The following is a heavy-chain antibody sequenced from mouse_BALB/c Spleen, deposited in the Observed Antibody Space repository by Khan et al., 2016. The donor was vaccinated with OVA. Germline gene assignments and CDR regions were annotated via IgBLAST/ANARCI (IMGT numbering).Heavy chain of an antibody. CDR2: INPNNGGT. CDR1: GYTFTDYN. V-gene: IGHV1-18*01. J-gene: IGHJ2*01. CDR3: ARKEDRYDGDFDY. Sequence: VHVKQSGPELVKPGASVKITCKASGYTFTDYNMDWVKQSHGKSLEWIGDINPNNGGTIYNQKFKGKATLTVDKSSSTAYMELRSLTSEDTAVYYCARKEDRYDGDFDYWGQGTTLTVSS. D-gene: IGHD2-14*01.